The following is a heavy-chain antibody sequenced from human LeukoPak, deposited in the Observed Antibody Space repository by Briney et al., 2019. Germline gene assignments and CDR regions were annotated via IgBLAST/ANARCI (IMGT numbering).Heavy chain of an antibody. D-gene: IGHD2-15*01. CDR2: INPNSGGT. J-gene: IGHJ6*02. CDR3: AGDVHNCGGGSCYYYGMDV. Sequence: GASVKVSCKASGYTFTGYYMHWVRQAPGQGLEWMGWINPNSGGTNYAQKFQGRVTMTRDTSISTAYMELSRLRSDDTAVYYCAGDVHNCGGGSCYYYGMDVWGQGTTVTVSS. CDR1: GYTFTGYY. V-gene: IGHV1-2*02.